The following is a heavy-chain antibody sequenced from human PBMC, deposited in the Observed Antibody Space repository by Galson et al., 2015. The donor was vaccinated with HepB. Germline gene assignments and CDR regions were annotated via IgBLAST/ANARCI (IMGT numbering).Heavy chain of an antibody. D-gene: IGHD1-1*01. CDR1: GDSISRYY. CDR3: ARRLDWIDNYKWFDP. J-gene: IGHJ5*02. Sequence: LSLTCTVSGDSISRYYWSWIRQPPGKGLEWIGYIYYSGSTNYNPSLKSRVTISVNTSKNQFSLKLSSVTAADTAVYYCARRLDWIDNYKWFDPWGQGTLVTVSS. CDR2: IYYSGST. V-gene: IGHV4-59*08.